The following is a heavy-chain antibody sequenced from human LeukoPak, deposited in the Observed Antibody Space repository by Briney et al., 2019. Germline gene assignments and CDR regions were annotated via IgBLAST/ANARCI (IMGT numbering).Heavy chain of an antibody. CDR2: ISGSGGTT. Sequence: GGSLRLSCAASGFIFSTYDMSWVRQAPGKGLEWVSGISGSGGTTYDADSVKGRFTISRDNSKNTLYLQMNSLRAEDTAIYYCAKGRGGYCSGGSCQGAFHYWGQGTLVTVSS. D-gene: IGHD2-15*01. CDR3: AKGRGGYCSGGSCQGAFHY. J-gene: IGHJ4*02. V-gene: IGHV3-23*01. CDR1: GFIFSTYD.